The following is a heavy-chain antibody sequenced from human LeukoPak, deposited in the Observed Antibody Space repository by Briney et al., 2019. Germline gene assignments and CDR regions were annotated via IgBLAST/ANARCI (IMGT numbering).Heavy chain of an antibody. V-gene: IGHV4-4*07. Sequence: SETLSLTCTVPGGSISSYYWSGIRQPAGKGLEFVGRTHTSGRTDYNPSLRGRLTMSLDTSQNQFSLRLTSVTAADTAVYYCARDWLRLRWFDPWGQGTLVTVSS. D-gene: IGHD5-12*01. CDR1: GGSISSYY. CDR3: ARDWLRLRWFDP. CDR2: THTSGRT. J-gene: IGHJ5*02.